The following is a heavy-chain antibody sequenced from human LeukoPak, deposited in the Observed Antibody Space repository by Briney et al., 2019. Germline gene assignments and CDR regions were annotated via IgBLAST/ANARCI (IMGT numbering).Heavy chain of an antibody. CDR1: GFTFSSYE. Sequence: PGGSLRLSCAASGFTFSSYEMSWVRQAPGKGLEWVSYISSSGSTIYYADSVKGRFTISRDNAKNSLYLQMNSLRAEDTAVYYCARDYYDSSGFDAFDIWGQGTMVTVSS. CDR2: ISSSGSTI. J-gene: IGHJ3*02. CDR3: ARDYYDSSGFDAFDI. D-gene: IGHD3-22*01. V-gene: IGHV3-48*03.